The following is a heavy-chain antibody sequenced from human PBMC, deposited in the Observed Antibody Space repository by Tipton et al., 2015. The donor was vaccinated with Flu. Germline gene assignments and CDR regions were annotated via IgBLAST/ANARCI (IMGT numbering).Heavy chain of an antibody. Sequence: QVQLVQSGAEVRKPGASVKVSCKASGYTFTGYYMHWVRQAPGQGLEWMGWIIPNSGGTNYAQKFQGRVTMTRDTSISTAYVELSRLRSDDTAVYYCARGYYDILTGSYHDAFDIWGQGTMVTVSS. CDR1: GYTFTGYY. CDR2: IIPNSGGT. CDR3: ARGYYDILTGSYHDAFDI. J-gene: IGHJ3*02. V-gene: IGHV1-2*02. D-gene: IGHD3-9*01.